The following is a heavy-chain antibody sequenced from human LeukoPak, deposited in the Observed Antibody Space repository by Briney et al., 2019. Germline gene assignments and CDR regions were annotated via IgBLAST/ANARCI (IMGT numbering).Heavy chain of an antibody. CDR1: GHSIINSYY. J-gene: IGHJ1*01. V-gene: IGHV4-38-2*02. CDR3: ARAVDSSGFSSFQY. D-gene: IGHD3-22*01. CDR2: IYHSGAT. Sequence: SETLSLTCTVSGHSIINSYYWGWIRQPPGKGLEWIGSIYHSGATYYNPSLKSRVTISVDTSKNQFSLKLNSVTATDTAGYYCARAVDSSGFSSFQYWGQGTLVTVSS.